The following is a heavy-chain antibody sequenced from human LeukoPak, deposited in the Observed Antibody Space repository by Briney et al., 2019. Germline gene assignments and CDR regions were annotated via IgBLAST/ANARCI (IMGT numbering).Heavy chain of an antibody. CDR2: INWNGDTI. CDR1: GFTFDDHP. CDR3: AKDLRSSSWFEWYFDL. V-gene: IGHV3-9*01. D-gene: IGHD6-13*01. Sequence: GRPLRLSCAASGFTFDDHPMHWVRQAAGRGLEWVSGINWNGDTIGYASSVKGRFTISRDNAKNSLYLQMNSLRAEDTAVYYCAKDLRSSSWFEWYFDLWGRGTLVTVSS. J-gene: IGHJ2*01.